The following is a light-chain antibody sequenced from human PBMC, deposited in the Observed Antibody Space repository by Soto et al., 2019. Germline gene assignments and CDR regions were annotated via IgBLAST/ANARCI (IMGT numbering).Light chain of an antibody. J-gene: IGKJ1*01. Sequence: EIVMTQSPATLSVSPGEGATLSCRATQSILRNLAWYQHKPGQPPRLLIYGASRRATGIPDRFSGSGSGSDFTLTISRLEPEDFAVYYCQQYGTFGQGTKVDIK. CDR2: GAS. CDR3: QQYGT. CDR1: QSILRN. V-gene: IGKV3-20*01.